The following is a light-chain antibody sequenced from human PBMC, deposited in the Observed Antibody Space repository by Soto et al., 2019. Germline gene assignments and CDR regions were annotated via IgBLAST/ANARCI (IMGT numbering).Light chain of an antibody. J-gene: IGKJ1*01. CDR2: AAS. Sequence: DIQLTQSPSFLSASVGDRVIITCRASQDIVSYLAWYQQKPGKAPKLLIYAASTLQSGVPSRFSGSGSGTEFTLTISSLQPEDFATYYCQQIKNDPWTFGQGTKVEIK. V-gene: IGKV1-9*01. CDR1: QDIVSY. CDR3: QQIKNDPWT.